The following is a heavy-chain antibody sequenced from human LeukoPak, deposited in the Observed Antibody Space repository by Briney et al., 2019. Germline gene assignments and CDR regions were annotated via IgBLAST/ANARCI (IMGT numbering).Heavy chain of an antibody. J-gene: IGHJ3*02. CDR3: ARVGRDGYNYVDAFDI. CDR2: ISSSGSTI. D-gene: IGHD5-24*01. V-gene: IGHV3-48*03. CDR1: GFTFSSYE. Sequence: GGSLRLSCAASGFTFSSYEMNWVRQAPGKGLEWVSYISSSGSTIYYADSVKGRFTISRDNAKNSLYLRMNSLRAEDTAVYYCARVGRDGYNYVDAFDIWGQGTMVTVSS.